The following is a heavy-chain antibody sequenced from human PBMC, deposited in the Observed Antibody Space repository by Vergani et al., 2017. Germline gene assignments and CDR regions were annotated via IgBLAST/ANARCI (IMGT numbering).Heavy chain of an antibody. V-gene: IGHV4-4*07. D-gene: IGHD6-25*01. Sequence: QVQMQESGPGLVKTSETLSLTCSASGAPISYWCWSWIRQLAGKGLEWIGRIYTSGSTNYNPSLKSRVTISVDTSKNQFSLKLSSMTAADTAVYYCVRVDTQVPATSHFYYMDVWGKGTTVVVSS. CDR2: IYTSGST. J-gene: IGHJ6*03. CDR1: GAPISYWC. CDR3: VRVDTQVPATSHFYYMDV.